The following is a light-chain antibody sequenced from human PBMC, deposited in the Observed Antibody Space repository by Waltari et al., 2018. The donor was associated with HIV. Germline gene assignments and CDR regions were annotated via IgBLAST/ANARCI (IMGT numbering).Light chain of an antibody. Sequence: QSVLTQPPSASGTPGQRVTVPCSGRSSNIGSNTVNWYQQPPGTAPNLLIYSNKQRPSGVPDRFSGSKSGTSASLAISGLQSEDEADYYCAAWDDSLNGPVFGGGTKLTVL. V-gene: IGLV1-44*01. CDR1: SSNIGSNT. CDR2: SNK. J-gene: IGLJ3*02. CDR3: AAWDDSLNGPV.